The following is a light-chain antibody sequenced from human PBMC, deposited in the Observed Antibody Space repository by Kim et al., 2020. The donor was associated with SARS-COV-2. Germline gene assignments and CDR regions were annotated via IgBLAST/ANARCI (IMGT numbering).Light chain of an antibody. V-gene: IGKV3-15*01. CDR1: QSVSSN. J-gene: IGKJ2*01. CDR2: GAS. CDR3: QQYNNWYT. Sequence: EIVMTQSPATLSVSPGERATLSCRASQSVSSNSAWYQQKPGQAPSLLIYGASIRATGIPARFSGSGSGTEFTLTISSLQSEDFAVYYCQQYNNWYTFGQGTKLEI.